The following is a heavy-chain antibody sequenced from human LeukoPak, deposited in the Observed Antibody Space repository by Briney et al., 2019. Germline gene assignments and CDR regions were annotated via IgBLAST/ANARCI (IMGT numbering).Heavy chain of an antibody. Sequence: SETLSLTCTVSGGSISSYYWSWIRQPPGKGLEWIGYIYHSGSTNYNPSLKSRVTISVDTSKNQFSLKLSSVTAADTAVYYCARRVDAFDIWGQGTMVTVSS. CDR1: GGSISSYY. V-gene: IGHV4-59*01. CDR2: IYHSGST. J-gene: IGHJ3*02. CDR3: ARRVDAFDI.